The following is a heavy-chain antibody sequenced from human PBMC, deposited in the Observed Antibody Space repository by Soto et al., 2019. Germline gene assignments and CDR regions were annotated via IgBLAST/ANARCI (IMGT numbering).Heavy chain of an antibody. CDR3: ARHLSGYGYLYFEY. CDR2: GYHGGNT. V-gene: IGHV4-39*01. Sequence: QLQLQESGPGLVKPSETQSLTCTVSGGSISSNSYYWAWIRQPPGKGLEWIGSGYHGGNTYYNPAYKMRVPISVATCTNQFSLKLTSVTAAVTAVYSCARHLSGYGYLYFEYWGQGILVTVSS. J-gene: IGHJ4*02. D-gene: IGHD5-18*01. CDR1: GGSISSNSYY.